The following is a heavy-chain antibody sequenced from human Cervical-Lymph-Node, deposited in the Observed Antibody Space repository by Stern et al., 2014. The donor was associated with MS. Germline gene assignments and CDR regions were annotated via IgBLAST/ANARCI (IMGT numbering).Heavy chain of an antibody. CDR3: ATDYNY. J-gene: IGHJ4*02. CDR1: GSTLTDFC. D-gene: IGHD3-10*01. V-gene: IGHV1-24*01. Sequence: VQLEESGADVNKPGGSVKVSCKASGSTLTDFCMHWVRQPPGKGLEWVGGFAPADGDTIYAQTFQGRFTMSWETSTDTAYMELSSLRSDDAAVYYCATDYNYWGQGTLVTVSS. CDR2: FAPADGDT.